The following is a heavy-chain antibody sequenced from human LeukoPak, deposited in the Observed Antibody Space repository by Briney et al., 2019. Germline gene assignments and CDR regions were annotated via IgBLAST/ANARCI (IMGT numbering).Heavy chain of an antibody. Sequence: GGSLRLSCAASGFXFSSYWIQWARQAPGKGLVWVSRIDGDGSSTNYADSVKGRFTISRDNAKNTLYLQMNSLRAEDTAVYYCARGYSGYFYYWGQGTLVTVSS. D-gene: IGHD5-12*01. CDR3: ARGYSGYFYY. CDR1: GFXFSSYW. V-gene: IGHV3-74*01. J-gene: IGHJ4*02. CDR2: IDGDGSST.